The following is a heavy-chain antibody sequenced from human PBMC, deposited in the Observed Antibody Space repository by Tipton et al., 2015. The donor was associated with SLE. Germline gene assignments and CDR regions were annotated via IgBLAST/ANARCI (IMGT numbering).Heavy chain of an antibody. Sequence: LRLSCAASGFTFSSYWMSWVRQAPGKGLEWIGNIYYSGSPYYNPSLKSRVTISVNTSKNQFSLRLSSVTAADTAMFYCASGTLEWSHEPDYWGQGTLVTVSS. CDR2: IYYSGSP. CDR1: GFTFSSYW. J-gene: IGHJ4*02. D-gene: IGHD3-3*01. CDR3: ASGTLEWSHEPDY. V-gene: IGHV4-34*01.